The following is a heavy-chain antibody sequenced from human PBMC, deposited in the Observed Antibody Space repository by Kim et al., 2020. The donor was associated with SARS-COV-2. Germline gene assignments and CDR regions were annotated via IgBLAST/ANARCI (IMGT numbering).Heavy chain of an antibody. J-gene: IGHJ6*01. V-gene: IGHV3-30*18. CDR2: ISYEGSKK. Sequence: GGSLRLSCTVSGFTFNNYGMHWVRQAPGKGLEWVAFISYEGSKKQYLDSLKGRFTISRDYSKNTLYLQMNSLRAEDTAVYYCAKHGGIFVLSTSYCLDV. CDR3: AKHGGIFVLSTSYCLDV. CDR1: GFTFNNYG. D-gene: IGHD2-21*01.